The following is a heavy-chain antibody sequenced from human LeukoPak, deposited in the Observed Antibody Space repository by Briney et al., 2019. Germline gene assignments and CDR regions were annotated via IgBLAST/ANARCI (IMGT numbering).Heavy chain of an antibody. J-gene: IGHJ4*02. V-gene: IGHV4-39*07. D-gene: IGHD1-26*01. CDR1: GGSISSSSYY. CDR3: ARGILLWELRKGLHPGYFDY. Sequence: SETLSLTCTVSGGSISSSSYYWGWIRQPPGKGLEWIGSIYYSGSTYYNPSLKSRVTISVDTSKNQFSLKLSSVTAADTAVYYCARGILLWELRKGLHPGYFDYWGQGTLVTVSS. CDR2: IYYSGST.